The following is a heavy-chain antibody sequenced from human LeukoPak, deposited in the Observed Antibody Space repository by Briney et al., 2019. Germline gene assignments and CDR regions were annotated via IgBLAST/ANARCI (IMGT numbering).Heavy chain of an antibody. Sequence: GGSLRLRCAASGFTFSNYWMSWVRQAAGKGLEWVANIKQDGSEKYYVDAVKGRFTISRDNAKNSLYLQMNSLRAEDTAVYYCLNFDRIDYWGQGTLVTVSS. D-gene: IGHD3-9*01. CDR3: LNFDRIDY. V-gene: IGHV3-7*01. CDR1: GFTFSNYW. J-gene: IGHJ4*02. CDR2: IKQDGSEK.